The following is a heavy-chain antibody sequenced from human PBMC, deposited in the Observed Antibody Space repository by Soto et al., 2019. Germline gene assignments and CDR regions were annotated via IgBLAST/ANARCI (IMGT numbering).Heavy chain of an antibody. CDR1: GYTFTSYG. V-gene: IGHV1-18*01. J-gene: IGHJ6*02. CDR2: ISAYNGNT. CDR3: ARYCSGGSCYPEGPSGMDV. D-gene: IGHD2-15*01. Sequence: ASVKVSCKASGYTFTSYGISWVRQAPGQGLEWMGWISAYNGNTNYAQKLQGRVTMTTDTSTSTAYMELRSLRSDDTAVYYCARYCSGGSCYPEGPSGMDVWGQGTTVTVSS.